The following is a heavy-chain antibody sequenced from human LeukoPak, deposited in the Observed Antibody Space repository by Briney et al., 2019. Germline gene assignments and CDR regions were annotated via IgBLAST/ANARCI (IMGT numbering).Heavy chain of an antibody. J-gene: IGHJ2*01. V-gene: IGHV4-39*07. Sequence: SETLSLTCTVSGGSISSSSYYWGWIRQPPGKGLEWIGSIYYSGSTYYNPSLKSRVTISVDTSKNQFSLKLSSVTAADTAVYYCVRDEAEFGNRQWYFDLWGRGTLVIVSS. CDR1: GGSISSSSYY. D-gene: IGHD2/OR15-2a*01. CDR3: VRDEAEFGNRQWYFDL. CDR2: IYYSGST.